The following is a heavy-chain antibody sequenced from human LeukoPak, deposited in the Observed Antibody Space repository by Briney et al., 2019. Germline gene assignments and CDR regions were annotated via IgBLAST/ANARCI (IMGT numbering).Heavy chain of an antibody. J-gene: IGHJ5*02. V-gene: IGHV4-4*02. CDR3: ARDRSNGDNRGQCFDP. CDR1: GGSISSTNW. Sequence: TSGTLSLTCAVSGGSISSTNWWSWVRQPPGKGLEWIGEIYHSGSTNYNPSLMSRVTISVDKSKNQFSLRLTSVTAADTAVYYCARDRSNGDNRGQCFDPWGQGTLVTVSS. D-gene: IGHD2-21*02. CDR2: IYHSGST.